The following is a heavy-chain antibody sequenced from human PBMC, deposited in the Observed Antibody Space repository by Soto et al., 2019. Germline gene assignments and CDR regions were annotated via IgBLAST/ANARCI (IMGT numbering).Heavy chain of an antibody. J-gene: IGHJ3*02. CDR2: INHSGSN. Sequence: KSSETLSLTCVVSGGSFSTYYYNWIRQSPGKGLEWIGEINHSGSNNYSPSLKSRVTMSLDTSKNQFSLKLTSVTAADTAVYYCARGGSNDWQVAFDIWGQGTRVTVSS. V-gene: IGHV4-34*01. D-gene: IGHD3-9*01. CDR3: ARGGSNDWQVAFDI. CDR1: GGSFSTYY.